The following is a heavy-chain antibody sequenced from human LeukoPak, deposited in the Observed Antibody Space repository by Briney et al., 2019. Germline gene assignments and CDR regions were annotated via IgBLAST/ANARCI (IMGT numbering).Heavy chain of an antibody. D-gene: IGHD3-3*01. J-gene: IGHJ4*02. CDR1: GYTFTSYY. V-gene: IGHV1-46*01. CDR2: INPSGGST. Sequence: ASVKVSCKASGYTFTSYYMHWVRQAPGQGLEWMGLINPSGGSTGYAQKFQGRVTMTRDTSTSTVYMELSSLRSEDTAVYYCARDFQYDFWSGYYSYWGQGTLVTVSS. CDR3: ARDFQYDFWSGYYSY.